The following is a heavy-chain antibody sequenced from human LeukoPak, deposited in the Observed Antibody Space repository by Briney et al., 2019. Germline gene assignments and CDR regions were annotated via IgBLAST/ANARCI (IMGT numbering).Heavy chain of an antibody. CDR1: GFTFSSYA. CDR2: ISYDGSNK. J-gene: IGHJ6*04. V-gene: IGHV3-30*04. CDR3: ARDIQSPGWPPYYYYGMDV. D-gene: IGHD6-19*01. Sequence: GRSLRLSCAASGFTFSSYAMHWVRQAPGKGLEGVAVISYDGSNKYYADSVKGRFTISRDNSKNTLYLQMNSLRAEDTAVYYCARDIQSPGWPPYYYYGMDVWGKGTTVTVSS.